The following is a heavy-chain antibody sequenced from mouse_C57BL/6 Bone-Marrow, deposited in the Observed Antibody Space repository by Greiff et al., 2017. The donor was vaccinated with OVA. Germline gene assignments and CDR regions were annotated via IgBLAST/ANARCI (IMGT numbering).Heavy chain of an antibody. Sequence: EVKLMESGGGLVQPGGSLKLSCAASGFTFSDYGMAWVRQAPRKGPEWVAFISNLAYSIYYADTVTGRFTISREKAKNTLYLEMSSLRSEDTAMYYCARYYGPYAMDYWGQGTSVTVSS. CDR3: ARYYGPYAMDY. J-gene: IGHJ4*01. CDR2: ISNLAYSI. CDR1: GFTFSDYG. V-gene: IGHV5-15*01. D-gene: IGHD1-1*01.